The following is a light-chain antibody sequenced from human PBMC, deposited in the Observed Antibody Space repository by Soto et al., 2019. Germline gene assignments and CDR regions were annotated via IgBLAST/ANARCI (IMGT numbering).Light chain of an antibody. V-gene: IGLV1-44*01. Sequence: QSVLTQPPSASGNPGQRVTISCSGSSANLARNSVNWYQQFPGTAPKLLIHKTDQRPSGVPDRFSGSKSGTSASLAITGLQSEDEGDYYWASWDDSLNIWVFGGVTKLTVL. CDR3: ASWDDSLNIWV. CDR1: SANLARNS. J-gene: IGLJ3*02. CDR2: KTD.